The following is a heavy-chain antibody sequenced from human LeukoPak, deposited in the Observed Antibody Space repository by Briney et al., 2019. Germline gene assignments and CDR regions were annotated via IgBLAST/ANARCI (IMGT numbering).Heavy chain of an antibody. CDR1: GGSLSSGGYY. V-gene: IGHV4-31*03. D-gene: IGHD5-18*01. J-gene: IGHJ4*02. Sequence: SETLSLTCTVSGGSLSSGGYYWSWIRQHPGTGLEWIGYIYYSGSTYYNPSLKSRVTISVDTSKNQFSLKLSSVTAADTAVYYCARDTAMASPLFDYWGQGTLVTVSS. CDR3: ARDTAMASPLFDY. CDR2: IYYSGST.